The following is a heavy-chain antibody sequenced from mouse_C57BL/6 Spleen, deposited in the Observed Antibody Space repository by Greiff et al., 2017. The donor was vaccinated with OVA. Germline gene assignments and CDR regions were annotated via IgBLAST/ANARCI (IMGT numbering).Heavy chain of an antibody. Sequence: EVKLVESGGGLVKPGGSLKLSCAASGFTFSDYGMHWVRQAPEKGLEWVAYISSGSSTIYYADTVKGRFTISRDNAKNTLFLQMTSLRSEDTAMYYCARELGPYYYAMDYWGQGTSVTVSA. V-gene: IGHV5-17*01. J-gene: IGHJ4*01. CDR3: ARELGPYYYAMDY. CDR1: GFTFSDYG. D-gene: IGHD4-1*01. CDR2: ISSGSSTI.